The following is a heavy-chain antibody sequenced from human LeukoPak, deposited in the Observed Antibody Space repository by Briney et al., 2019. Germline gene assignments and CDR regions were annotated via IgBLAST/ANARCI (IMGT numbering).Heavy chain of an antibody. CDR1: GFSLSTSGVG. J-gene: IGHJ4*02. Sequence: SGPTLVKPTQTLTLTCTFSGFSLSTSGVGVGWIRQPPGKALEWLALIYWDDDKRYSPSLKTRLTLNKDTSKNQVLLKMTNMDPVDTATYYSAHRARDLTDQWGPALFDFWGQGTLVSVSS. CDR2: IYWDDDK. CDR3: AHRARDLTDQWGPALFDF. D-gene: IGHD2-8*01. V-gene: IGHV2-5*02.